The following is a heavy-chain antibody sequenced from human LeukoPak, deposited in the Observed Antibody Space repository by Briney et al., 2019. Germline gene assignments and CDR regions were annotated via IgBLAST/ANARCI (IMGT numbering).Heavy chain of an antibody. D-gene: IGHD3-16*01. CDR1: GFPFSSFW. CDR3: AREPSSFGSTEHYFDY. J-gene: IGHJ4*02. Sequence: PGGSLRLSCAASGFPFSSFWMNWVRQAPGKGLEWVSYISTSGSTIYYADSVKGRFTISRDNAKNSLYLQMNSLRTEDLAVYYCAREPSSFGSTEHYFDYWGQGTLVTVSS. CDR2: ISTSGSTI. V-gene: IGHV3-48*01.